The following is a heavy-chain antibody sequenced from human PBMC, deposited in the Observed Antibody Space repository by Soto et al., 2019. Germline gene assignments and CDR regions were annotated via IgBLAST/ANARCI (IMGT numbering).Heavy chain of an antibody. J-gene: IGHJ6*02. CDR2: IYPGDSDT. D-gene: IGHD6-13*01. CDR3: AESSKLVQGNFYYGMDV. V-gene: IGHV5-51*01. Sequence: GESLKLSCKGSGYSFTSYWIGWVRQMPGKGLEWMGIIYPGDSDTRYSPSFQGQVTISADKSINTAYLQWSSLKASDTAMYYCAESSKLVQGNFYYGMDVWGQGTTVTVS. CDR1: GYSFTSYW.